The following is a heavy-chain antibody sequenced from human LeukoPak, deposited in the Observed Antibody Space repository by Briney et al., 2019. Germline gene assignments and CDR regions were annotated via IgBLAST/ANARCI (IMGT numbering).Heavy chain of an antibody. V-gene: IGHV3-23*01. CDR3: AKGLQWELPFDY. Sequence: GGSLRLSCAASGFTVSSNYMSWVRQAPGKGLEGVSSISGSGCSTYYADAVKGRFTISRDNSKNTLYVQMNSLRAEDTAVYSCAKGLQWELPFDYWGQGTLVTVSS. CDR2: ISGSGCST. D-gene: IGHD1-26*01. J-gene: IGHJ4*02. CDR1: GFTVSSNY.